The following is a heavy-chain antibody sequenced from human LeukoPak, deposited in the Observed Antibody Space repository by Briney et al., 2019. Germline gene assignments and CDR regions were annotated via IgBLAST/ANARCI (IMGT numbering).Heavy chain of an antibody. CDR3: ARLIDGLRPSDI. J-gene: IGHJ3*02. Sequence: SETLSLTCTVSGYSISSGYYWGWIRQPPGKGLEWIGSIYHSGSTYYNPSLKSRVTISVDTSKNQFSLKLSSVTAADTAVYYCARLIDGLRPSDIWGQGTMVTVSS. CDR1: GYSISSGYY. D-gene: IGHD5-24*01. V-gene: IGHV4-38-2*02. CDR2: IYHSGST.